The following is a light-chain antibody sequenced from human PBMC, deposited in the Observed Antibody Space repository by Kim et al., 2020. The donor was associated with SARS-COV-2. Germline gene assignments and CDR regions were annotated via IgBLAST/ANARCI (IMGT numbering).Light chain of an antibody. CDR3: SLFYSDHDNLI. CDR1: TGGVTSGHY. J-gene: IGLJ2*01. CDR2: DTS. V-gene: IGLV7-46*01. Sequence: QAVVTQEASLIVSPGGTVTLTCGSNTGGVTSGHYPYWFQQKPGQAPRTLIYDTSNKHSWTPARFSGSLLGGKAALTLSGAQPEDEADYYCSLFYSDHDNLIFGGGTQLTVL.